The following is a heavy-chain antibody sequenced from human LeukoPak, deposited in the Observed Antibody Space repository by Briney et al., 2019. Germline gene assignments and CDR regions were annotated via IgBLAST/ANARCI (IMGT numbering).Heavy chain of an antibody. V-gene: IGHV3-23*01. CDR2: ISGSGGST. CDR3: AKGPGLSVAGLDY. CDR1: GFTFSSYA. Sequence: GGSLRLSCAASGFTFSSYAMSWVRQAPGKGLEWVSAISGSGGSTYYADSVKGRFTISRDNSKNTLCLQMNSLRGEDTAVYYCAKGPGLSVAGLDYWGQGTLVSVSS. D-gene: IGHD6-19*01. J-gene: IGHJ4*02.